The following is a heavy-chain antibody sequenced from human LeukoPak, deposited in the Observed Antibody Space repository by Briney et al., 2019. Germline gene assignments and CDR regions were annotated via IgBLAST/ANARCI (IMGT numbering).Heavy chain of an antibody. CDR3: AKASAGTCSGARCYYFDS. Sequence: PGGSLRLSCAASGFTFTTYAMSWVRQTPGKGLEWVSTFSGSVDTTYHADSVKGRFTISRENSKNTVYLQMNSLRAEDTAVYYCAKASAGTCSGARCYYFDSWGQGTPVTVSS. J-gene: IGHJ4*02. CDR1: GFTFTTYA. V-gene: IGHV3-23*01. D-gene: IGHD2-15*01. CDR2: FSGSVDTT.